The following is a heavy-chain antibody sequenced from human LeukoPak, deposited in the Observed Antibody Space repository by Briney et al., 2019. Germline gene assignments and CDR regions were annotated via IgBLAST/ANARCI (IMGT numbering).Heavy chain of an antibody. CDR2: INHSGST. CDR3: ARGLRSQAAAGTH. CDR1: GGSFSAYY. V-gene: IGHV4-34*01. D-gene: IGHD6-13*01. Sequence: SETLSLTCAVSGGSFSAYYWSWIRQPPGKGLEWIGEINHSGSTNYNPSLKSRVTISVDTSKNQFSLKLSSVTAADTAVYYCARGLRSQAAAGTHWGQGTLVTVSS. J-gene: IGHJ1*01.